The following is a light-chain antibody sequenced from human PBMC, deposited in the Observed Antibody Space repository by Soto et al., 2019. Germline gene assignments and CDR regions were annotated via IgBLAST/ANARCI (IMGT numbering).Light chain of an antibody. CDR1: QTIGSNH. CDR2: GTS. Sequence: EIVLTQSPGTLSVSPGERATLSCRASQTIGSNHLAWYHQKPGQAPSLLIYGTSSRATGIQDRFSGSGSGTDVTLTITRLEPEDSAIYYCQQYVSWTFGQGTKVEIK. V-gene: IGKV3-20*01. CDR3: QQYVSWT. J-gene: IGKJ1*01.